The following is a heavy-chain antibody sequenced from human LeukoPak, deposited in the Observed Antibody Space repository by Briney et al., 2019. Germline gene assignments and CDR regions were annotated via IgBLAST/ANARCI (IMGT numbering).Heavy chain of an antibody. CDR2: IIENGGET. J-gene: IGHJ4*02. CDR1: GFTFNKFA. CDR3: AKDYEYNSNTWYFH. Sequence: GGSLRLSCAASGFTFNKFAMSWVRQAPGKGLEWVSGIIENGGETYYADSVRGRFTISRDNSKNTLYLQMNSLRAEDTAVYYCAKDYEYNSNTWYFHWGRGTLVSV. V-gene: IGHV3-23*01. D-gene: IGHD6-13*01.